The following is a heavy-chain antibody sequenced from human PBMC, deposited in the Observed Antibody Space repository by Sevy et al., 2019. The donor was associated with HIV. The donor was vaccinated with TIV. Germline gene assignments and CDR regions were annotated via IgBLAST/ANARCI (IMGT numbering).Heavy chain of an antibody. CDR3: ARDLAGSKQGGWFDP. CDR1: GYTFTNYD. Sequence: ASVKVSCKASGYTFTNYDINWVRQATGQGLEWMGWMNPNSGNTGYAQKFQGRVTMIRNTSMSTAYMELSSLTSDDTAVYDCARDLAGSKQGGWFDPWGQGTLVTVSS. V-gene: IGHV1-8*01. D-gene: IGHD3-16*01. CDR2: MNPNSGNT. J-gene: IGHJ5*02.